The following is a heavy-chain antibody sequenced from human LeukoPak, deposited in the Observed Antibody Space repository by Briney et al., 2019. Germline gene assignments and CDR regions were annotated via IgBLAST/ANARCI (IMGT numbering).Heavy chain of an antibody. Sequence: GGSLRLSCAASGFTFSNYAMSWVRQAPGKGLEWVAGISGSGGSTYYADSVKGRFTISRDNSKNTLYLQMNSLRAEDTAVYYCAKEPLLRYFDWLPTFFDYWGQGTLVTVSS. CDR2: ISGSGGST. CDR3: AKEPLLRYFDWLPTFFDY. D-gene: IGHD3-9*01. CDR1: GFTFSNYA. V-gene: IGHV3-23*01. J-gene: IGHJ4*02.